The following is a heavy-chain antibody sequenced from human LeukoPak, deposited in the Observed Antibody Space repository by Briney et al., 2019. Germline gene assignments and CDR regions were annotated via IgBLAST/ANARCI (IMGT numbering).Heavy chain of an antibody. Sequence: ASVKVSCKASGYTFTSYGISWVRQAPGQGLEWMGWISAYNGNTNYAQKLQGRVTMTTDISTSTAYMELRSLRSEDTAVYYCARDLGLTQSAFDIWGQGTMVTVSS. CDR2: ISAYNGNT. J-gene: IGHJ3*02. D-gene: IGHD5-18*01. CDR3: ARDLGLTQSAFDI. V-gene: IGHV1-18*01. CDR1: GYTFTSYG.